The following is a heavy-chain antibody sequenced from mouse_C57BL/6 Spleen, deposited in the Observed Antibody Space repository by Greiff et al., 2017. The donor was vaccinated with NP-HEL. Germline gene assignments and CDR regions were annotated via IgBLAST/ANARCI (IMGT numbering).Heavy chain of an antibody. CDR3: ASTGKDYAMDY. D-gene: IGHD4-1*02. CDR2: IYPGDGDT. CDR1: GYAFSSSW. J-gene: IGHJ4*01. V-gene: IGHV1-82*01. Sequence: VQLQQSGPELVKPGASVKISCKASGYAFSSSWMNWVKQRPGKGLEWIGRIYPGDGDTNYNGKFKGKATLTADKSSSTAYMQLSSLTSEDSAVYFCASTGKDYAMDYWGQGTSVTVSS.